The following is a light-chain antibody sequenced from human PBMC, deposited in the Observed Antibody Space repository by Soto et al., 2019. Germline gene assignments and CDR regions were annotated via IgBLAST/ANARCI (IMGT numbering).Light chain of an antibody. CDR2: DST. V-gene: IGKV4-1*01. J-gene: IGKJ5*01. CDR3: QQRNVWPPIT. Sequence: DIVMTQSPDSLAVSLGERATINRKSSQSVLFSSNNNNALAWYQQKPGQPPRLVVYDSTLGANGVPDRFGGSRSGTEFTLTINNLEPEDFAVYYCQQRNVWPPITFGQGTRLEIK. CDR1: QSVLFSSNNNNA.